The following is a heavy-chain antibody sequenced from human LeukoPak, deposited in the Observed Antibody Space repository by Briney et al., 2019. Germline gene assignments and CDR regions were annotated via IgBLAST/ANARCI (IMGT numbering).Heavy chain of an antibody. CDR3: ARDYGDSPYGMDV. D-gene: IGHD2-21*02. J-gene: IGHJ6*02. V-gene: IGHV4-4*02. CDR1: GGSISSSNW. Sequence: SETLSLTCAVSGGSISSSNWWSWVRQPPGKGLEWIGEIYHSGSTNYNPSLKSRVTISVDKSKNQFSLKLSSVTAADTAVYYCARDYGDSPYGMDVWGQGTTVTVSS. CDR2: IYHSGST.